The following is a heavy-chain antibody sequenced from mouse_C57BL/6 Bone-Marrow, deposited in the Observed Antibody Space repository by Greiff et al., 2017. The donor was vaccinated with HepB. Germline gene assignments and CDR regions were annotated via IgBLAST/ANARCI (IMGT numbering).Heavy chain of an antibody. Sequence: QVQLQQPGAELVKPGASVKLSCKASGYTFTSYWMHWVKQRPGQGLEWIGMIHPNSGSTNYNEKFKSKATLTVDKSSSTAYMQLSSLTSEDSAVYYCARRDYYGSSYDAMDYWGQGTSVTVSS. CDR1: GYTFTSYW. V-gene: IGHV1-64*01. CDR2: IHPNSGST. CDR3: ARRDYYGSSYDAMDY. D-gene: IGHD1-1*01. J-gene: IGHJ4*01.